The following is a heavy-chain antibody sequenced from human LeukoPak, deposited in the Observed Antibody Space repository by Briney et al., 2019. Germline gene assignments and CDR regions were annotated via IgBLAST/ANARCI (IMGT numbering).Heavy chain of an antibody. Sequence: SETLSLTCAVYGGSFSGYYWSWIRQPPGKGLEWIGEINHSGSTNYNPSLKSRVTISVDTSKNQFSLKLSSVTAADTAVYYCARLVGATRTFDYWGQGTLVTVSS. CDR3: ARLVGATRTFDY. CDR1: GGSFSGYY. J-gene: IGHJ4*02. CDR2: INHSGST. D-gene: IGHD1-26*01. V-gene: IGHV4-34*01.